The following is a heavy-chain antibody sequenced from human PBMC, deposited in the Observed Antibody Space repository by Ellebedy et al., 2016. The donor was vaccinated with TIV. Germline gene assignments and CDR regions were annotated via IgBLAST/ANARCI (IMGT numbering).Heavy chain of an antibody. CDR3: ARHDPRYYESSGFYYGGWLDP. CDR1: GGSIGSYF. J-gene: IGHJ5*02. D-gene: IGHD3-22*01. Sequence: PSETLSLTCTVSGGSIGSYFWSWIRQPPGKGLEWIGYIDYSGNTNYNPSLQSRVTVSVDTSKNQFSLKLSSVTAADTAVYFCARHDPRYYESSGFYYGGWLDPWGQGTLVTVSS. CDR2: IDYSGNT. V-gene: IGHV4-59*08.